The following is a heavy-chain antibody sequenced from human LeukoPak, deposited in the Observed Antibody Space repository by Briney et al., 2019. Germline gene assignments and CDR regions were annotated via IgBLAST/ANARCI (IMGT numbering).Heavy chain of an antibody. CDR3: AKDWRYCSGGSCYFDY. D-gene: IGHD2-15*01. CDR2: ISGSGGST. Sequence: GGSLRLSCAASGFTFSGYAMSWVRQAPGKGLEWVSAISGSGGSTYYADSVKGRFTISRDNSKNTLYLQMNSLRAEDTAVYYCAKDWRYCSGGSCYFDYWGQGTLVTVSS. V-gene: IGHV3-23*01. CDR1: GFTFSGYA. J-gene: IGHJ4*02.